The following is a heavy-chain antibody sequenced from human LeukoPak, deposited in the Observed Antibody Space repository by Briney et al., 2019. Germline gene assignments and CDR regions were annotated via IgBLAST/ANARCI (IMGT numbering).Heavy chain of an antibody. CDR3: GRDSGSYWGYFDY. Sequence: PSETLSLTCTVSGGSISSYYWSWLRQPPGKGLEWIGYIYYSGSTNYNPSLKSRVTISVDTSKNQFSLKLSSVTAADTAVYYCGRDSGSYWGYFDYWGQGTLVTVSS. J-gene: IGHJ4*02. V-gene: IGHV4-59*01. CDR1: GGSISSYY. D-gene: IGHD1-26*01. CDR2: IYYSGST.